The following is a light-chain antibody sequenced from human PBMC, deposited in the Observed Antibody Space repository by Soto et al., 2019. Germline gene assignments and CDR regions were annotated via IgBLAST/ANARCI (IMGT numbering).Light chain of an antibody. CDR1: QSVSSN. V-gene: IGKV3-15*01. J-gene: IGKJ1*01. Sequence: EIVISQSRATLSVSPGERATLSCRAGQSVSSNLAWYQQKPGQAPRLLIYGASTRATGIPARFSGSGSGTEFTLTISSLQSEDFAVYYCQQYNNWPWTFGQGTKVDI. CDR3: QQYNNWPWT. CDR2: GAS.